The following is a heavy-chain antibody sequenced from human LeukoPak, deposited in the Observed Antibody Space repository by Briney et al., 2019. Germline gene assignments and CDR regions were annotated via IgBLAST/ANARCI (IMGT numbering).Heavy chain of an antibody. Sequence: ASVKVSCKASGYTFTSYYMHWVRQAPGQGLEWMGIINPSGGSTSYAQKFQGRVTMTRDTSTSTVYMELSSLRSEDTAVYCCAMSLSSSWSEGWFDPWGQGTLVTVSS. D-gene: IGHD6-13*01. CDR1: GYTFTSYY. J-gene: IGHJ5*02. CDR3: AMSLSSSWSEGWFDP. CDR2: INPSGGST. V-gene: IGHV1-46*01.